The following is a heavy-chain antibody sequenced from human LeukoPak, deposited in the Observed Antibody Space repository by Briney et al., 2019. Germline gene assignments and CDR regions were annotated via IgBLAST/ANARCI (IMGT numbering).Heavy chain of an antibody. D-gene: IGHD5-18*01. CDR2: IYSGGST. Sequence: GGSLRLSCAASGFTVSSNYMSWVRQAPGKGLEWVSVIYSGGSTYYADSVKGRFTISRDNSKNTLYLQMNSLRAEDTAVYYCARDRDSYGYSYYYGMDVWGRGTTVTVSS. J-gene: IGHJ6*02. V-gene: IGHV3-66*01. CDR3: ARDRDSYGYSYYYGMDV. CDR1: GFTVSSNY.